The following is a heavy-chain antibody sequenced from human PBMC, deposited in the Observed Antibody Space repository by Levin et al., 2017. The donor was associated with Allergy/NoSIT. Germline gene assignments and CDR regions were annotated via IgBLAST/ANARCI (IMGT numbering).Heavy chain of an antibody. D-gene: IGHD1-14*01. J-gene: IGHJ4*02. CDR3: ASLLTQTNTGGRCDS. V-gene: IGHV3-7*01. Sequence: GESLKISCAASGFTFSNFWMSWVRQAPGKGLEWVANIKQDESEKYYLDSVKGRFTISRDNAKTSLHLEMNSLRAEDTAVYFCASLLTQTNTGGRCDSWGQGTLVIVSS. CDR2: IKQDESEK. CDR1: GFTFSNFW.